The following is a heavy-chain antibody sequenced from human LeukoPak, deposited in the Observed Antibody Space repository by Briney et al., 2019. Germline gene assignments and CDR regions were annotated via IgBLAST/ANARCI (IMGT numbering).Heavy chain of an antibody. CDR2: VYYSGLT. Sequence: PSETLSLTCTVPGGSINSTNYNWGWIRQPPRRGPEWLASVYYSGLTYYNPSLKSRVTISVDTSKNQFFLKLSSVTAADTAVYYCARLPIVVVPSTSFDVWGQGTMVTVSS. CDR1: GGSINSTNYN. CDR3: ARLPIVVVPSTSFDV. J-gene: IGHJ3*01. V-gene: IGHV4-39*01. D-gene: IGHD2-2*01.